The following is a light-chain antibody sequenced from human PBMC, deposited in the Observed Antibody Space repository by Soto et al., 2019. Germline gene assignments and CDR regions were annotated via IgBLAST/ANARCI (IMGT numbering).Light chain of an antibody. V-gene: IGKV3-20*01. J-gene: IGKJ3*01. CDR2: GAS. CDR3: QQYSSSPPEFT. CDR1: QSVNSNF. Sequence: EIVLTQSPGTLSVSPGERVTLSCRASQSVNSNFLAWYQQRPGQGPRLLLFGASYRATGIPDRFSGSGSGTDFYLTISKLEAEDFAVYYCQQYSSSPPEFTFGPGTRVDIK.